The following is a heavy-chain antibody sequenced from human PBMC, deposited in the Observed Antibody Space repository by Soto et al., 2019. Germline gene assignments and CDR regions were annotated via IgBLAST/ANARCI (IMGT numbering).Heavy chain of an antibody. CDR1: GGSFSGYY. Sequence: SETLSLTCAVYGGSFSGYYWSWIRQPPGKGLEWIGEINHSGSTNYNPSLKSRVTISVDTSKNQFSLKLSSVTAADTAVYYCASTYYDFWSGYYYHMDVWGKGTTVTV. CDR2: INHSGST. V-gene: IGHV4-34*01. D-gene: IGHD3-3*01. CDR3: ASTYYDFWSGYYYHMDV. J-gene: IGHJ6*03.